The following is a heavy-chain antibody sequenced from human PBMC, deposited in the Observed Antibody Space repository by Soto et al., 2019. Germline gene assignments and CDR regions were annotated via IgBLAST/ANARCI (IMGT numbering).Heavy chain of an antibody. J-gene: IGHJ5*02. CDR1: GGSISSGDYY. V-gene: IGHV4-30-4*01. CDR3: ARERPDGARLDP. D-gene: IGHD6-6*01. CDR2: IYYSGST. Sequence: QVQLQESGPGLVKPSQTLSLTCTVSGGSISSGDYYWSWIRQPPGKGLEWIGYIYYSGSTFYNPSLKSRLTISVDTSKNQFSRKLSSVPAADTAVYYCARERPDGARLDPWGQGTLVTVSS.